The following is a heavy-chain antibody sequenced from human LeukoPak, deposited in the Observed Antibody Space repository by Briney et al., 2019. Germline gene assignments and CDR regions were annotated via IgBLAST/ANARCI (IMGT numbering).Heavy chain of an antibody. CDR1: GVSISGDY. Sequence: SETLSLTCTVSGVSISGDYWTWIRQPPGKGLEWIGYVYSSGSTSYNPPLRSRVTMSLDTSKNQFSLKLSSVTAADTAVYYCAKERSEYYDFWSGYSKRAPYYYYYMDVWGKGTTVTVSS. D-gene: IGHD3-3*01. J-gene: IGHJ6*03. V-gene: IGHV4-59*12. CDR2: VYSSGST. CDR3: AKERSEYYDFWSGYSKRAPYYYYYMDV.